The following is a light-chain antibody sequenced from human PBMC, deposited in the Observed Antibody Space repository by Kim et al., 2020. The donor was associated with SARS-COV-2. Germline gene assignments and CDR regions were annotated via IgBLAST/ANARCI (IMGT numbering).Light chain of an antibody. CDR2: RNN. CDR1: NIGSKT. V-gene: IGLV3-9*01. J-gene: IGLJ2*01. CDR3: QVWDSSTYVV. Sequence: SYELTQPLSVSVALGQTARLTCGGNNIGSKTVHWYQQKPGQAPLLVIYRNNNRPSGIPERFSGSNSGNTATLTISSAQAGDEADYYCQVWDSSTYVVFGGGTQLTVL.